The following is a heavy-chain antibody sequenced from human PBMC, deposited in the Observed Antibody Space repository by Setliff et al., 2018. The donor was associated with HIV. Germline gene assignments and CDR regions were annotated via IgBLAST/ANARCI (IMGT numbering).Heavy chain of an antibody. Sequence: ASVKVSCKASGYTFTDYYMHWVQQAPAKGLEWMGRVDPKNGDTIYAEKLRGRVTITADTSTDTAYMELGSLRSEDTAIYYCATLDTAMVNDYWGQGTLVTVSS. J-gene: IGHJ4*02. CDR2: VDPKNGDT. CDR3: ATLDTAMVNDY. V-gene: IGHV1-69-2*01. CDR1: GYTFTDYY. D-gene: IGHD5-18*01.